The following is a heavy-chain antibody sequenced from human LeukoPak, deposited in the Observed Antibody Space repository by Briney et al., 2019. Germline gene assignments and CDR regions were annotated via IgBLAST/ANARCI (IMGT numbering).Heavy chain of an antibody. J-gene: IGHJ4*02. V-gene: IGHV3-20*04. CDR2: INSSGNST. CDR3: ARAPITSPFYFDY. CDR1: GFFFDEHG. D-gene: IGHD2-2*01. Sequence: PGGSLRLSCTASGFFFDEHGMTWVRHVPGKGLEWVSGINSSGNSTSYGDSVRGRFTISRDNAKNSLSLQMDSLTAEDTALYSCARAPITSPFYFDYWGQGTLVTVSS.